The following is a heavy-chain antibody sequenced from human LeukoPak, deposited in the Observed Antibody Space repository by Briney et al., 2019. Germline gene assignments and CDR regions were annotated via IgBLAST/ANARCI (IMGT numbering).Heavy chain of an antibody. CDR3: AKDNRPPPIVGATTFPNEFDY. J-gene: IGHJ4*02. Sequence: ASVKVSCKPSGYTFTGYYLHWVRQAPGQGLEWMGRINPSTGGTNYAQNFQGRVTMTRDASISTAYMELSRLASDDTAVYYCAKDNRPPPIVGATTFPNEFDYWGQGTLVTVSS. D-gene: IGHD1-26*01. CDR2: INPSTGGT. V-gene: IGHV1-2*06. CDR1: GYTFTGYY.